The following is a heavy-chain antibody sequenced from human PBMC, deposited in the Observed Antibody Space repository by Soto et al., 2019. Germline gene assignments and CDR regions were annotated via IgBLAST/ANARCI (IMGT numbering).Heavy chain of an antibody. V-gene: IGHV4-59*08. Sequence: ASETLSLTCTVSGGSISSYYWTWIRQPPGKGLEWIGYIYYSGSTKYNPSLKSRVTISVDTSKNQFSLKVSSATAADTAVYYCARHSNRNYGLYYFDYWGLGALVTVSS. D-gene: IGHD4-4*01. CDR2: IYYSGST. CDR1: GGSISSYY. CDR3: ARHSNRNYGLYYFDY. J-gene: IGHJ4*02.